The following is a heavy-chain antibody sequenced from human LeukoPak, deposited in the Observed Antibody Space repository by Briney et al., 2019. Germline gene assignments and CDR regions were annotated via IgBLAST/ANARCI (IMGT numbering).Heavy chain of an antibody. Sequence: GASVNVSCKASGYTFTSNYIHWVRQAPGQGLEWMGMIYPRDGSTSYAQKFQGRVTVTRDTSTSTVHMELSGLRSEDTAVYYCERDQEGFDYWGKGTLVTVSS. V-gene: IGHV1-46*01. J-gene: IGHJ4*02. CDR2: IYPRDGST. CDR1: GYTFTSNY. CDR3: ERDQEGFDY.